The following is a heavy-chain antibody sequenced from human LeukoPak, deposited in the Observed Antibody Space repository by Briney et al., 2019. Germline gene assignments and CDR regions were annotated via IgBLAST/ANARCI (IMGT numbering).Heavy chain of an antibody. D-gene: IGHD6-13*01. V-gene: IGHV4-34*01. CDR1: GGSFSGYY. CDR2: INHSGST. CDR3: ARDRSRIAAAGTGDY. Sequence: SETLSLTCAVYGGSFSGYYWSWIRQPPGKGLEWIGEINHSGSTNYNPSLKSRVTISVDTSKNQFSLKLSSVTAADTAVYYCARDRSRIAAAGTGDYWGQGTLATVSS. J-gene: IGHJ4*02.